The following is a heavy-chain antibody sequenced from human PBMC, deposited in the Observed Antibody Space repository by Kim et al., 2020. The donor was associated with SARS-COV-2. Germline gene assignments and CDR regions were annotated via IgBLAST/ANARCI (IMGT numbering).Heavy chain of an antibody. Sequence: GGSLRLSCAASGFTFTKYWMSWVRQAPEKGLEWVANIKEDGSEKYYVDSVKGRFTISRDNAKNSLYLQMNSLRVEDTAIYFCGRHYTYWGQRNRVT. J-gene: IGHJ4*02. CDR3: GRHYTY. CDR2: IKEDGSEK. V-gene: IGHV3-7*01. D-gene: IGHD2-2*02. CDR1: GFTFTKYW.